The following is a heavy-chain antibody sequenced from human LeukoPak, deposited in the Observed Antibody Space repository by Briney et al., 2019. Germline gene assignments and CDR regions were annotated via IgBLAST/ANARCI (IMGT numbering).Heavy chain of an antibody. D-gene: IGHD5-12*01. CDR3: VKGEGSGYYWFDP. CDR1: GFTFSSYA. V-gene: IGHV3-64D*09. Sequence: GGSLRLSCSASGFTFSSYAMHWVRQAPGKGLEYVSAISSNGGSTYYADSVKGRFTISRDNSKNTLYLQMSSLRAGDTAVYYCVKGEGSGYYWFDPWGQGTLVTVSS. CDR2: ISSNGGST. J-gene: IGHJ5*02.